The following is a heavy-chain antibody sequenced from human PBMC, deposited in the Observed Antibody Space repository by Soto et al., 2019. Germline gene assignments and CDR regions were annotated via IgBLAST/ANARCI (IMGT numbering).Heavy chain of an antibody. D-gene: IGHD6-13*01. CDR1: EFKFRSYA. Sequence: GGLLRVPCAASEFKFRSYAMLRISQAKGKGLEWVAVISYDGSNKYYADSVKGRFTISRDNSKNTLYLQMNSLRAEDTAVYYCARDRESDIAAAGLISYYYGMDVWGQGTTVTVSS. J-gene: IGHJ6*02. V-gene: IGHV3-30-3*01. CDR3: ARDRESDIAAAGLISYYYGMDV. CDR2: ISYDGSNK.